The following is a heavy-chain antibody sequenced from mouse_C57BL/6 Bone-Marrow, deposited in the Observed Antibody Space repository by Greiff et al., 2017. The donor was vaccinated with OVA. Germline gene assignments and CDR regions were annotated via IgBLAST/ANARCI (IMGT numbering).Heavy chain of an antibody. D-gene: IGHD2-4*01. V-gene: IGHV1-69*01. CDR2: IDPSDSYT. CDR1: GYTFTSYW. Sequence: VQLQQPGAELVMPGASVKLSCKASGYTFTSYWMHWVKQRPGQGLEWIGKIDPSDSYTNYNQKFKGKSTLTVDKSSSTAYMQLSSLTSEDSAVYYCARLGGIYYDYDGFAYWGQGTLVTVSA. CDR3: ARLGGIYYDYDGFAY. J-gene: IGHJ3*01.